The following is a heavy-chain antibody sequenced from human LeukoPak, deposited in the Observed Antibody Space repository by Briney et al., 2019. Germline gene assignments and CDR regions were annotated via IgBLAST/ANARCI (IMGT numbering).Heavy chain of an antibody. CDR2: IYYSGST. V-gene: IGHV4-39*01. CDR3: ARHQTATYYDFWRANWFDP. J-gene: IGHJ5*02. Sequence: SETLSLTCTVSGGSISSSSYYWGWIRQPPGKGLEWIGSIYYSGSTYYNPSLKSRVTISVDTSKNQFSLKLSSVTAADTAVYYCARHQTATYYDFWRANWFDPWGQGTLVTVSS. CDR1: GGSISSSSYY. D-gene: IGHD3-3*01.